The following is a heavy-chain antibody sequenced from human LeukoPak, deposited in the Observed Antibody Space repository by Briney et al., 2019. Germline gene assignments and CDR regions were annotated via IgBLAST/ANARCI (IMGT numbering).Heavy chain of an antibody. CDR1: GASISSYF. CDR2: IYSSGTT. J-gene: IGHJ4*02. Sequence: PSETLSLTCTVSGASISSYFWSWIRQPAGKGLEWIGHIYSSGTTHYNPSLNNRVTISLDTSKSQFSLHLNSVTAADTAVYYCARAEGSGSGAYTLDYWGQGILVTVSS. V-gene: IGHV4-4*07. CDR3: ARAEGSGSGAYTLDY. D-gene: IGHD3-10*01.